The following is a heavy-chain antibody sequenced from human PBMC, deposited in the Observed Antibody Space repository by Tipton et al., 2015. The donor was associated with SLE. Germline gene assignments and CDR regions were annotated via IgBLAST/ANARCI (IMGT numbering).Heavy chain of an antibody. CDR1: GFTFSSCW. CDR2: IKQDGSER. CDR3: ARPSTTVVPDY. Sequence: SLRLSCAVSGFTFSSCWMTWVRQAPGKGLEWVATIKQDGSERYYVDSVEGRFAISRDNAKNSLYLQMNSLRAEDTAVYYCARPSTTVVPDYWGRGTLVTVSS. V-gene: IGHV3-7*01. J-gene: IGHJ4*02. D-gene: IGHD3-10*01.